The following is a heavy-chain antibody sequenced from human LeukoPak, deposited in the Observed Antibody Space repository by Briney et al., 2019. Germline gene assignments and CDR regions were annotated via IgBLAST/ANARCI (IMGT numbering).Heavy chain of an antibody. J-gene: IGHJ3*02. CDR2: ISGNNDNP. Sequence: AAVKVSCKASGYTFSKFGIAWVRQAPGQGLEWMGWISGNNDNPQSAQDLQGRVIVNTDRSTSTAYMELRSLRDDDTAGDYCVRGDSGNPWDAFDICSQGTMATVPS. CDR3: VRGDSGNPWDAFDI. D-gene: IGHD4-23*01. CDR1: GYTFSKFG. V-gene: IGHV1-18*01.